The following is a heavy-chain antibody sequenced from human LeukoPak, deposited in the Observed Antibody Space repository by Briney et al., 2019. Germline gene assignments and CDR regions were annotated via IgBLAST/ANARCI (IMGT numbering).Heavy chain of an antibody. CDR1: GFTFSSYW. V-gene: IGHV3-74*01. J-gene: IGHJ6*03. D-gene: IGHD6-13*01. Sequence: GGSLRLSCAASGFTFSSYWMHWVRQAPGKGLVWVPRINSDESSTSYADSVKGRFTISRDNAKNTLYLQMNSLRAEDTAVYYCASSSDSSSWVYYYYYMDVWGKGTTVTVSS. CDR2: INSDESST. CDR3: ASSSDSSSWVYYYYYMDV.